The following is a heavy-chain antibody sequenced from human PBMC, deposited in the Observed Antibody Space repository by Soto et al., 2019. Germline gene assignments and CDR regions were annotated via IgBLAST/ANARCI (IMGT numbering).Heavy chain of an antibody. V-gene: IGHV3-23*01. J-gene: IGHJ6*02. D-gene: IGHD6-13*01. CDR3: ASHSSPYYYYYGMDV. CDR1: GFTFSSYA. Sequence: GGSLRLSCAASGFTFSSYAMSWVRQAPGKGLEWVSAISGSGGSTYYADSVKGRFTISRDNSKNTLYLQMNSLRAEDTAVYYCASHSSPYYYYYGMDVWGQGTTVRVS. CDR2: ISGSGGST.